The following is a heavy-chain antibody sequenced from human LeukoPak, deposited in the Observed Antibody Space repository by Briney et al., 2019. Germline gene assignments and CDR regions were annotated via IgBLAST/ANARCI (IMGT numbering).Heavy chain of an antibody. CDR2: ISGSGGST. V-gene: IGHV3-23*01. CDR1: GFTSSSYA. CDR3: AKRPRDGYFDY. Sequence: GGSLRLSCAASGFTSSSYAMSWVRQAPGRGLEWVSAISGSGGSTYYADSVKGRFTISRDNSKNTLYLQMNSLRAEDTAVYYCAKRPRDGYFDYWGQGTLVTVSS. J-gene: IGHJ4*02.